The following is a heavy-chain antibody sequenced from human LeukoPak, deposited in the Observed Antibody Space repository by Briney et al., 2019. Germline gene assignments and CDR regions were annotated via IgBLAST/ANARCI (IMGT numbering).Heavy chain of an antibody. CDR1: GGSFSGYY. CDR3: ARSTWYYSDY. CDR2: INHSGST. J-gene: IGHJ4*02. V-gene: IGHV4-34*01. Sequence: SETLSLTCAVNGGSFSGYYWSWIRQPPGKGLEWIGEINHSGSTNYNPSLKSRVTISVDTSKNQFSLKLSSVTAADTAVYYCARSTWYYSDYWGQGTLVTVSS. D-gene: IGHD6-13*01.